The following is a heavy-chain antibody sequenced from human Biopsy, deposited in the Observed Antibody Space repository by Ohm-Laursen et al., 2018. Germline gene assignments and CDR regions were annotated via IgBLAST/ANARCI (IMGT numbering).Heavy chain of an antibody. V-gene: IGHV3-21*01. Sequence: GSLRLSCAASGFTFSPYTMTWVRQAPGKGLEWVSSISSSGNFMYYTDSVKGRFTISRDNAKNSLYLQMNSLRAEDTALYYCALAAAQTVTHFDYWGQGTLVTVSS. D-gene: IGHD4-17*01. J-gene: IGHJ4*02. CDR3: ALAAAQTVTHFDY. CDR1: GFTFSPYT. CDR2: ISSSGNFM.